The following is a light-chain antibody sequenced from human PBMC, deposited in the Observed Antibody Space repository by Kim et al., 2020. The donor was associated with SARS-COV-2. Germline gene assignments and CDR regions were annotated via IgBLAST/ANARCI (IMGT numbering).Light chain of an antibody. Sequence: DIQMTQSPSSLSASVGDRVTITCRASQSISSYLNWYQQKPGKPPKLLFYAASSLQSGVPSRFSGSGSGTDFTLTISSLQPEDFATYYCQQSYSTPRTFGQGTKVDLK. V-gene: IGKV1-39*01. CDR3: QQSYSTPRT. CDR1: QSISSY. J-gene: IGKJ1*01. CDR2: AAS.